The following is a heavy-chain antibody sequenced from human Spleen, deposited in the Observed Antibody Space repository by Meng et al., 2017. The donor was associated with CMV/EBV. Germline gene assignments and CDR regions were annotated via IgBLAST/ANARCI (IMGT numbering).Heavy chain of an antibody. Sequence: SGFTVSNNYMSWVRQAPGKGLEWVSVIYSGGAIYYADSVKGRFTISRDNSKNTLYLQMNNLRPEDTAVYYCARVRYCSSTRCYFYFDFWGQGTLVTVSS. V-gene: IGHV3-66*02. CDR1: GFTVSNNY. CDR3: ARVRYCSSTRCYFYFDF. CDR2: IYSGGAI. J-gene: IGHJ4*02. D-gene: IGHD2-2*01.